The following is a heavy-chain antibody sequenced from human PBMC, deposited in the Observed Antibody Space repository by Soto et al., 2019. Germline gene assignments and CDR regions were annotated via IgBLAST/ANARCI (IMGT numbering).Heavy chain of an antibody. CDR3: ARLMVVPYSFDS. CDR1: GGSISSGGYS. Sequence: SETLSLTCTVSGGSISSGGYSWSWIRQPPGKGLEWIGYIYHSGSTYYNPDTSKNQFSLHLNSVTPEDTAVYYCARLMVVPYSFDSWGQGTLVTVSS. D-gene: IGHD2-8*01. V-gene: IGHV4-30-2*05. CDR2: IYHSGST. J-gene: IGHJ4*02.